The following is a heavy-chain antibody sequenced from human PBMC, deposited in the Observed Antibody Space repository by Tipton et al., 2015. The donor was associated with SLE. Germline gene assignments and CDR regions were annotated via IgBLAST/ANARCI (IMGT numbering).Heavy chain of an antibody. D-gene: IGHD2/OR15-2a*01. CDR3: ARGNYFVY. J-gene: IGHJ4*02. Sequence: SLRLSCAAFEFTFSSYNMNWVRQAPGKGLEWVSYISYSSSTIYYRDSVRGRFTISRDNAKNSLYFEINSLRDEDTAVYYCARGNYFVYWGQGILVSVS. V-gene: IGHV3-48*02. CDR1: EFTFSSYN. CDR2: ISYSSSTI.